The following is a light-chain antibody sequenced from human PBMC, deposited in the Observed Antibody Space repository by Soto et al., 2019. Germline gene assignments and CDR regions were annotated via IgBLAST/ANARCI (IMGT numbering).Light chain of an antibody. CDR3: QQRSNWPRT. Sequence: EIVLTQSPGTLSLSPGERATLYCRASQSVSSNFLAWYQEKLGQAPRLLIYDASSRATGIPARFSGSGSGTDFTLTISSLEPEDFAVYYCQQRSNWPRTFGQGTKVDIK. J-gene: IGKJ1*01. CDR1: QSVSSNF. CDR2: DAS. V-gene: IGKV3D-20*02.